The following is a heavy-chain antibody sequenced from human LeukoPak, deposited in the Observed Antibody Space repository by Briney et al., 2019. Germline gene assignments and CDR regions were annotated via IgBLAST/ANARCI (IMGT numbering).Heavy chain of an antibody. V-gene: IGHV3-7*01. Sequence: ETLSLTCAVYGGSFSGYYWSWIRQAPGKGLEWVANIKQDGSEKYYVDSVKGRFTISRDNAKNSLYLQMNSLRAEDTAVYYCARMWGSSWSYFDYWGQGTLVTVSS. CDR3: ARMWGSSWSYFDY. J-gene: IGHJ4*02. D-gene: IGHD6-13*01. CDR2: IKQDGSEK. CDR1: GGSFSGYY.